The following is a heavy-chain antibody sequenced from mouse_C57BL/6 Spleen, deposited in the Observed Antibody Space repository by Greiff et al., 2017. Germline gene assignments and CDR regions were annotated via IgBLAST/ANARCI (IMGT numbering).Heavy chain of an antibody. CDR3: ARFPYDYGRNWYFDV. CDR1: GFTFSSYA. CDR2: ISDGGSYT. Sequence: EVQVVESGGGLVKPGGSLKLSCAASGFTFSSYAMSWVRQTPEKRLEWVATISDGGSYTYYPDNVKGRFTISRDNAKHNLYLQRSLLKSDDTAMYYCARFPYDYGRNWYFDVWGTGTTVTVSS. D-gene: IGHD2-4*01. J-gene: IGHJ1*03. V-gene: IGHV5-4*01.